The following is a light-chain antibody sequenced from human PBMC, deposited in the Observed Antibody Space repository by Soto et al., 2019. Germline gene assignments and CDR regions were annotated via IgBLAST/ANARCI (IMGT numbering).Light chain of an antibody. Sequence: EIVLTQSPATLSLSPGERATLSCRASQSVSSYLAWYQQKPGQAPRLLIYDASNRATGIPSRFSGSGSGTDFTLTISSQEPEDFAVYYCQKRRNWPRTFGQGTKV. CDR1: QSVSSY. J-gene: IGKJ1*01. CDR2: DAS. CDR3: QKRRNWPRT. V-gene: IGKV3-11*01.